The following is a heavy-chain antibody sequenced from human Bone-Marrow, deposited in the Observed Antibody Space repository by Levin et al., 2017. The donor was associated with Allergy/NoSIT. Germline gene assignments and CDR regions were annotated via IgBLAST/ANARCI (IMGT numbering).Heavy chain of an antibody. J-gene: IGHJ4*02. CDR2: IIPILGIA. V-gene: IGHV1-69*04. CDR3: ARDLDYYGSGSYRPGY. CDR1: GGTFSSYT. D-gene: IGHD3-10*01. Sequence: SVKVSCKASGGTFSSYTISWVRQAPGQGLEWMGRIIPILGIANYAQKFQGRVTITADKSTNTAYMELSSLRSEDTAVYYCARDLDYYGSGSYRPGYWGQGTLVTVSS.